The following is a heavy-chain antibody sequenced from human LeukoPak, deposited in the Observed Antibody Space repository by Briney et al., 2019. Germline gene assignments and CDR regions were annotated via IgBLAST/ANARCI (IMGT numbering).Heavy chain of an antibody. V-gene: IGHV3-7*03. D-gene: IGHD6-19*01. J-gene: IGHJ6*02. CDR3: TRDLAAVPGPRMDV. Sequence: GGSLRLSCAASGFTFSSYAMHWVRQAPGKGLEWVALINPDGSERYYVDSVKGRFTISRDNAKNSLYLQMDSLRDDDTAMYFCTRDLAAVPGPRMDVWGQGTTVTVSS. CDR2: INPDGSER. CDR1: GFTFSSYA.